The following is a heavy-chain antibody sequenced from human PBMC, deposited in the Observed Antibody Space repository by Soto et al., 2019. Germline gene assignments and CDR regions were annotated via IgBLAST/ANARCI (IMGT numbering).Heavy chain of an antibody. D-gene: IGHD3-3*01. CDR2: VTGSGGGT. V-gene: IGHV3-23*01. CDR1: GFGFSNYA. J-gene: IGHJ6*04. CDR3: ARTGTFWSGFDYYCYLMNG. Sequence: EVQLLESGGGLVQPGGSLRLSCGGSGFGFSNYAMSWVRQAPGKGLEWVSGVTGSGGGTHSADSVKGRFTISRDKSKNARYLLINSMRVEASAGYYCARTGTFWSGFDYYCYLMNGWGKGPTVTVSS.